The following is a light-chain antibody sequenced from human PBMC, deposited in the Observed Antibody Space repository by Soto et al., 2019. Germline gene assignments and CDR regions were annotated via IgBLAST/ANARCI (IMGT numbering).Light chain of an antibody. CDR1: QALSNY. CDR3: QQLSRYPLT. J-gene: IGKJ4*01. CDR2: SAS. Sequence: DIQLTQSPSVLSASVGDTVTITCRASQALSNYLAWYQQKPGKAPDLLIYSASTLQSGVPSRFSGSGSETEFSLTIRALQPEDFPTYYCQQLSRYPLTFGRGTKADIK. V-gene: IGKV1-9*01.